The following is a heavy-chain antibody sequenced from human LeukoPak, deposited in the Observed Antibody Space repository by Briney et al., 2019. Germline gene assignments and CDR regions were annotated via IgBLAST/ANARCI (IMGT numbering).Heavy chain of an antibody. V-gene: IGHV4-30-2*01. Sequence: SETLSLTCAVSGGSISSGGYSWSWIRQPPGKGLEWIVYIYHSGSTYYNPSLKSRVTISVDRSKNQFSLKLSSVTAADTAVYYCARVRGLVNGSGSSYGMDVWGQGTTVTVSS. CDR1: GGSISSGGYS. D-gene: IGHD3-10*01. CDR3: ARVRGLVNGSGSSYGMDV. CDR2: IYHSGST. J-gene: IGHJ6*02.